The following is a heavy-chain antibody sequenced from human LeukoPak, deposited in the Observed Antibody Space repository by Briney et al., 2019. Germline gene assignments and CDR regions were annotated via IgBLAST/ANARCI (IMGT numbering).Heavy chain of an antibody. Sequence: SETLSLTCTVSGGSLSSSSYYWGWIRQPPGKGLEWIGSIYYSGSTYYNPSLKSRVTISVDSSKTESSLKLSSVTAADTAVYYCARQPPPVIVVVPAATGGNWFDPWGQGTLVTVSS. CDR1: GGSLSSSSYY. J-gene: IGHJ5*02. D-gene: IGHD2-2*01. V-gene: IGHV4-39*01. CDR2: IYYSGST. CDR3: ARQPPPVIVVVPAATGGNWFDP.